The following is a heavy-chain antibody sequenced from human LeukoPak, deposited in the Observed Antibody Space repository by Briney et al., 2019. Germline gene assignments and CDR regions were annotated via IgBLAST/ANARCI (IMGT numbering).Heavy chain of an antibody. D-gene: IGHD3-3*01. Sequence: GGSLRLSCAASGFTFSSHSLNWVRQTPGKGLEWVSYISSGSRAKYYADSVKGRFTISRDDARNSLYLQMNSLRAEDTAVYYCARMSGSRLPGYWGQGTLATVSS. J-gene: IGHJ4*02. V-gene: IGHV3-48*01. CDR2: ISSGSRAK. CDR1: GFTFSSHS. CDR3: ARMSGSRLPGY.